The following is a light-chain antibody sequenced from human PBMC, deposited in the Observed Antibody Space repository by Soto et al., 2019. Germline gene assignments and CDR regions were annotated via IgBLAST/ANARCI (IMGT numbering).Light chain of an antibody. CDR1: SSDVGAYDL. CDR3: CSYAGNRIFI. V-gene: IGLV2-23*01. J-gene: IGLJ2*01. CDR2: ENI. Sequence: QSVLTQPASGSGSPGQSITISCSGTSSDVGAYDLVSWYQQHPGTAPRLIIYENIRRPSTITSRFSGSKSGNTASLTISGLRAEDEANYHCCSYAGNRIFIFGGGTK.